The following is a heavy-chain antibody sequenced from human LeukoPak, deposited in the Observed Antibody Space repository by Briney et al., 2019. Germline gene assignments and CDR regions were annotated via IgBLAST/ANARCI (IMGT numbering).Heavy chain of an antibody. CDR1: GGSISSYY. Sequence: SETLSLTCTVSGGSISSYYWSWIRHPPGKGLEWIGNIYYSGSTNYNPSLKSRVTISVDTSKNQFSLKLSSVTAADTAVYYCTRGSIAYYYMDVWGKGTTVTISS. V-gene: IGHV4-59*01. CDR2: IYYSGST. CDR3: TRGSIAYYYMDV. J-gene: IGHJ6*03. D-gene: IGHD3-22*01.